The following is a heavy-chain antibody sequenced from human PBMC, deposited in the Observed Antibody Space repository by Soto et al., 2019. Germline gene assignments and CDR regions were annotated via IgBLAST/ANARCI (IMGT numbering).Heavy chain of an antibody. CDR3: ARPLEQHQLGFGMDV. CDR2: IWYDGSKI. J-gene: IGHJ6*01. Sequence: GGSLRLSCAASGFTFSTYVMHWVRQSPGKGLEWVAVIWYDGSKIYYADSVKGRFTISRDNSKSTLYLQMNSLRAEDTAVYYCARPLEQHQLGFGMDVWGQGSPVTVSS. V-gene: IGHV3-33*01. CDR1: GFTFSTYV. D-gene: IGHD6-13*01.